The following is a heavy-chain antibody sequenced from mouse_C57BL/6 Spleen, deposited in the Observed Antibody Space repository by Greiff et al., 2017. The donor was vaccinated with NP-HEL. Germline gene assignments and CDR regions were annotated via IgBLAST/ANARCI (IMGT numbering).Heavy chain of an antibody. CDR3: ARADDYGEGAWFAY. J-gene: IGHJ3*01. Sequence: EVKLQESGGGLVQPGGSLKLSCAASGFTFSDYYMYWVRQTPEKRLEWVAYISNGGGSTYYPDTVKGRFTISRDNAKNTLYLQMSRLKSEDRAMYYCARADDYGEGAWFAYWGQGTLVTVSA. V-gene: IGHV5-12*01. D-gene: IGHD2-4*01. CDR1: GFTFSDYY. CDR2: ISNGGGST.